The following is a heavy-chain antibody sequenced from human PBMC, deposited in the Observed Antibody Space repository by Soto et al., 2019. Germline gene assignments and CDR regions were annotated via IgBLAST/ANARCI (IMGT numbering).Heavy chain of an antibody. CDR3: ARDPLWGTAMVLWYFDL. J-gene: IGHJ2*01. D-gene: IGHD5-18*01. Sequence: QVQLVESGGGVVQPGRSLRLSCAASGFTFSSYAMHWVRQAPGKGLEWVAIISYDGSSKYYADSVKGRFTISRDNSKNTLYLQMNSLRAEDTAVYYCARDPLWGTAMVLWYFDLWGRGTLVTFSS. CDR2: ISYDGSSK. V-gene: IGHV3-30-3*01. CDR1: GFTFSSYA.